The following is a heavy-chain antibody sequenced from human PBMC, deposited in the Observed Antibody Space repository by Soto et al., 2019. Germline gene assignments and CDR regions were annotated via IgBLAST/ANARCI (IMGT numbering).Heavy chain of an antibody. V-gene: IGHV1-18*01. CDR2: ISAYNGNT. Sequence: ASVKVSCKASGYTFTSYGISWVRQAPGQGLEWMGWISAYNGNTNYAQKLQGRVTMTTDTSTSTAYMELRSLRSDDTAVYYCARDLQMRGAAAGHNWFDPWGQGTLVTVSS. D-gene: IGHD6-13*01. CDR1: GYTFTSYG. CDR3: ARDLQMRGAAAGHNWFDP. J-gene: IGHJ5*02.